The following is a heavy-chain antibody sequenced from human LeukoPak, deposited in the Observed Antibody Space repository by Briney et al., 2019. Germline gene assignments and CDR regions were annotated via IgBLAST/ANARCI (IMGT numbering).Heavy chain of an antibody. CDR3: ARRVGAFPTYYFDY. CDR1: GGSFSGYY. Sequence: PSETLSLTCAVYGGSFSGYYWSWIRQPPGKGLEWIGEINHSGSTNYNPSLKSRVTISVDTSKNQFSLKLSSVTAADTAVYYCARRVGAFPTYYFDYWGQGTRVTVSS. D-gene: IGHD3-3*02. V-gene: IGHV4-34*09. CDR2: INHSGST. J-gene: IGHJ4*02.